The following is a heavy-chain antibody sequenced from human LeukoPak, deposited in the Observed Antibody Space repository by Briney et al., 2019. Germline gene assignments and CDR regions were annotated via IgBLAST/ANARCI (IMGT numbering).Heavy chain of an antibody. V-gene: IGHV3-53*01. CDR1: GFTLSSNY. D-gene: IGHD6-19*01. Sequence: GGSLRLSCAASGFTLSSNYMNWVRQAPGKGLEWVSVLYSGGETYYADSVKGRFTISRDNSKNTLYLQMNSLRAEDTAVYYCASIGSSGWYFDYWGQGTLVTVSS. CDR3: ASIGSSGWYFDY. CDR2: LYSGGET. J-gene: IGHJ4*02.